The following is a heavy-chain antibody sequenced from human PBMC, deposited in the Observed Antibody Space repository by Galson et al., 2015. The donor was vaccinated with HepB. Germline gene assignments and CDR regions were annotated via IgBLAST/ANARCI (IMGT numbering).Heavy chain of an antibody. CDR1: GGTFSSYA. V-gene: IGHV1-69*01. CDR3: ARDPYSSGWYDY. D-gene: IGHD6-19*01. CDR2: IIPIFGTA. J-gene: IGHJ4*02. Sequence: CKASGGTFSSYAISWVRQAPGQGLEWMGGIIPIFGTADYAQKFQGRVTITADESTSTAYMELSSLRSEDTAVYYCARDPYSSGWYDYWGQGTLVTVSS.